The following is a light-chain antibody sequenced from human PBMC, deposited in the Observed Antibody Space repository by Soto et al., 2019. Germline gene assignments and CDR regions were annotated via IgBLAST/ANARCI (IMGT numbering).Light chain of an antibody. CDR3: SSYTSASTAV. CDR2: EVN. Sequence: QSVLTQPASVSGSPGQSITISCTGTSSDVGRYNYVSWYQQHPGKVPKLLIYEVNKRPSGVSSRFSGSKSGNTASLTISGLQAEDEADYYCSSYTSASTAVFGGGTQLTVL. J-gene: IGLJ7*01. CDR1: SSDVGRYNY. V-gene: IGLV2-14*01.